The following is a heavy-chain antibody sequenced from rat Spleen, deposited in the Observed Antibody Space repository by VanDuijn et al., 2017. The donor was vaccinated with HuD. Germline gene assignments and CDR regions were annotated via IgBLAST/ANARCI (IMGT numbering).Heavy chain of an antibody. CDR1: GFSLISNS. V-gene: IGHV2-63*01. D-gene: IGHD3-1*01. CDR2: MRYNGDT. J-gene: IGHJ2*01. CDR3: TIHPRY. Sequence: QVQLKESGPGLVQPSQTLSLTCTVSGFSLISNSVHWVRQPPGKGLEWMGRMRYNGDTSYNSVLKSRLSISRDTSKNQVFLKMNSLQTDDTGTYYCTIHPRYWGQGVMVTVSS.